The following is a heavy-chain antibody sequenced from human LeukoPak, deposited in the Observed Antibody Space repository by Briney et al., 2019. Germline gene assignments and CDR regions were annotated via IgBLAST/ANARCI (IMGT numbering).Heavy chain of an antibody. J-gene: IGHJ4*02. V-gene: IGHV4-59*01. CDR2: IYYTGGST. D-gene: IGHD1-26*01. CDR3: ARSLPGAIGAADL. Sequence: SETLSLTCTVSGGSINNYYWSWIRQPLGKGLEWIAYIYYTGGSTNYNPSLKSRVTISVDTSNNQFSLKLNSVTAADTAVYYCARSLPGAIGAADLWGQGTLVTVSS. CDR1: GGSINNYY.